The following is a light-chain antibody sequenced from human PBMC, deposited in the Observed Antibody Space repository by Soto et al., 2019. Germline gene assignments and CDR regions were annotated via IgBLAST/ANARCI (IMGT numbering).Light chain of an antibody. Sequence: EIVLTRSPCTLSVSPGDRVTLSCRASQRISITLAWYQHKPGQAPRLLIHGASTRATGVPATISGSGSGTEFTLTISSLQSEDFAVYYCQQFRNWPWTFGQGTKVDIK. J-gene: IGKJ1*01. CDR1: QRISIT. CDR3: QQFRNWPWT. V-gene: IGKV3D-15*01. CDR2: GAS.